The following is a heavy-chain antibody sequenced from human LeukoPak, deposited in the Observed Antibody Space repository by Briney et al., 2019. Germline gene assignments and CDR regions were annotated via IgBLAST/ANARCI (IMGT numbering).Heavy chain of an antibody. J-gene: IGHJ6*03. D-gene: IGHD3-16*01. Sequence: GGSLRLSCAASAFTFSNYWMSWVRQAPGKGLEWVANINQDGSGKNYVDSVKGRFTISRDNAKNSLYLHLNSLRDEDTAIYYCARDPYNGDYGDFYYYYMDVWGKGTTVTISS. CDR1: AFTFSNYW. V-gene: IGHV3-7*01. CDR2: INQDGSGK. CDR3: ARDPYNGDYGDFYYYYMDV.